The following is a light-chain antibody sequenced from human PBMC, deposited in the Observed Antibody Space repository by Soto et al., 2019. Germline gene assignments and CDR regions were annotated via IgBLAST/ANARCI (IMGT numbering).Light chain of an antibody. Sequence: IQMTQSPSSVSASVGDRVTITCRASQGLSSYLAWYQQKPGKAPKLLIYAASNLQSGVPSRFSGSGSGTDFTLTINSLQPEDFATYFCLSGHSRPFGGGTKVDIK. CDR2: AAS. CDR3: LSGHSRP. V-gene: IGKV1-12*02. CDR1: QGLSSY. J-gene: IGKJ4*01.